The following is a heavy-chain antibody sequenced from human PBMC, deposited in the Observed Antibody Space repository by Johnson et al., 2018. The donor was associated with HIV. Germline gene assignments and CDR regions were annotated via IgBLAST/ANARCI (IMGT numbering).Heavy chain of an antibody. J-gene: IGHJ3*01. CDR3: ARESIAWGGDYVGYGLDV. CDR2: ISSSGTIK. V-gene: IGHV3-11*04. CDR1: GFSFKDYY. Sequence: QVQLVESGGGLVKPGGSLRLSCATSGFSFKDYYMNWVRQTPGKGLEWVSHISSSGTIKYYADSVKGRFTVSRDNANKSLYLEMTSLRVDDTAVYYCARESIAWGGDYVGYGLDVWGRGTKVAVSS. D-gene: IGHD5-18*01.